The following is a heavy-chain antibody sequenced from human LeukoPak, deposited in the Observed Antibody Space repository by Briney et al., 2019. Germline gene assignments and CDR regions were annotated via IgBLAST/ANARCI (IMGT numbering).Heavy chain of an antibody. CDR3: ARTARGWNSRWFDP. D-gene: IGHD1-7*01. J-gene: IGHJ5*02. CDR1: GGSISSGSYY. CDR2: IYTSGST. V-gene: IGHV4-61*02. Sequence: SQTLSLTCTVSGGSISSGSYYWSWIRQPAGKGLEWIGRIYTSGSTNYNPSLKSRVTISVDTSKNQFSLKLSSVTAADTAVYYCARTARGWNSRWFDPWGQGTLVTVSS.